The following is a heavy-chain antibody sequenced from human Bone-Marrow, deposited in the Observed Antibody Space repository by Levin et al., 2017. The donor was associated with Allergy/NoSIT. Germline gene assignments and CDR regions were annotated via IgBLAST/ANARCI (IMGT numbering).Heavy chain of an antibody. Sequence: GGSLRLSCVGSGFSFSGAWMTWVRQAPGKGPEWVGRIKKKIEGETTDYAAPVKGRFTMSRDDSKSTVYLQMNNLKIEDTGVYYCVSSWYAPWGQGTLVTVSS. CDR1: GFSFSGAW. D-gene: IGHD2-2*01. CDR3: VSSWYAP. CDR2: IKKKIEGETT. J-gene: IGHJ5*02. V-gene: IGHV3-15*01.